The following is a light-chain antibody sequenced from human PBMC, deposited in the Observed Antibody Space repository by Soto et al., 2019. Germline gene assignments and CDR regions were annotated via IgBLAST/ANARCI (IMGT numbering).Light chain of an antibody. CDR3: QQYGSSPRT. Sequence: EFPQSPGTLYVYPGQRATLACRASQGVSSGYLAWYQQNPGQAPRLLISGTSSRATGIPDRFSGSCSGTDFTLTISRLEPEDFAVYYCQQYGSSPRTFGQGTNVDI. CDR1: QGVSSGY. V-gene: IGKV3-20*01. J-gene: IGKJ1*01. CDR2: GTS.